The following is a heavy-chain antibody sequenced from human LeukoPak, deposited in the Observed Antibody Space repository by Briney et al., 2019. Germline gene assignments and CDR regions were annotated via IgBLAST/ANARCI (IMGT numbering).Heavy chain of an antibody. V-gene: IGHV3-48*02. J-gene: IGHJ4*02. CDR3: VRGSVDSSGYWEDY. CDR1: GFTFSSFS. D-gene: IGHD3-22*01. Sequence: PGGSLRLSCTASGFTFSSFSMNWVRQAPGKGLDWVSHISARSDIIYYADSVKGRFTVSRDNAKNSLYLQLNSLRDEYRTLYCSVRGSVDSSGYWEDYWGQGTLVTVSS. CDR2: ISARSDII.